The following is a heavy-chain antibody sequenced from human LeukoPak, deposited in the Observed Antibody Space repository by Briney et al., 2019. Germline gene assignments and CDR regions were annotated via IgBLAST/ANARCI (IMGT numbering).Heavy chain of an antibody. V-gene: IGHV3-23*01. CDR1: GFTFSSYA. Sequence: GGSLRLSCAASGFTFSSYAMSWVRQAPGKGLEWVSAISGSGGSTYYADSVKGRFTISRDNSKNTLYLQMNSLRAEDTAVYYCANALDFWSGTPLSYYYYYYMDVWGKGTTVTVSS. J-gene: IGHJ6*03. CDR3: ANALDFWSGTPLSYYYYYYMDV. D-gene: IGHD3-3*01. CDR2: ISGSGGST.